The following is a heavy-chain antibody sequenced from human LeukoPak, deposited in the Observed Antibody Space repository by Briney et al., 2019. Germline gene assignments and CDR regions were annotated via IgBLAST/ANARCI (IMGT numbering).Heavy chain of an antibody. D-gene: IGHD4-17*01. J-gene: IGHJ4*02. V-gene: IGHV4-30-2*01. CDR1: GGSISSGGYS. Sequence: SETLSLTCAVSGGSISSGGYSWSWIWQPPGKGLEWIGYIYHSGSTYYNPSLKGRVTISVDRSKNQFSLKLSSVTAADTAVYYCARGNGDYSMDYWGQGTLVTVSS. CDR2: IYHSGST. CDR3: ARGNGDYSMDY.